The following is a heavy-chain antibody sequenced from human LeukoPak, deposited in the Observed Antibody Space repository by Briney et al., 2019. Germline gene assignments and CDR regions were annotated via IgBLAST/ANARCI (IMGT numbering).Heavy chain of an antibody. CDR3: AKFPQSVVGTTQFDF. Sequence: GGSLRLSCVASEFTFSRYTMSWVRQAPGKGLEWISSISGSVGNTNYADSVKGRFTISRDNSKNTLYLQMNSLRAEDTAIYFCAKFPQSVVGTTQFDFWGQGTLVTVSS. CDR2: ISGSVGNT. CDR1: EFTFSRYT. D-gene: IGHD2-15*01. V-gene: IGHV3-23*01. J-gene: IGHJ4*02.